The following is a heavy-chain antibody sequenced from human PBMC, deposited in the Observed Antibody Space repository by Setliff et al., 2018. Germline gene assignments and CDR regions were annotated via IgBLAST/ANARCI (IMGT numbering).Heavy chain of an antibody. CDR2: INAGNGNT. CDR1: GYSFAKYA. J-gene: IGHJ3*02. Sequence: ASVKVSCKASGYSFAKYALHWVRQAPGQRLEWMGWINAGNGNTKCSQNFQGRVTITRDTSASTAYVELSSLRSEDTAVYYCTREVLPLVREEAFYIWGQGTMVTVSS. V-gene: IGHV1-3*01. CDR3: TREVLPLVREEAFYI. D-gene: IGHD2-2*01.